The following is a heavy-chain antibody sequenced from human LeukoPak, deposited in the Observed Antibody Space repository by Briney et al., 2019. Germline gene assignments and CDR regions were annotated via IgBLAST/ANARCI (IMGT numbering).Heavy chain of an antibody. J-gene: IGHJ5*02. CDR1: GFTFSSYA. D-gene: IGHD4-17*01. CDR2: ISYDGSNK. V-gene: IGHV3-30*07. CDR3: ARDDYGEGWFDP. Sequence: SGGSLRLSCAASGFTFSSYAMHWVRQAPGKGLEWVAVISYDGSNKYYADSVKGRFTISRDNSKNTLYLQMNSLRAEDTAVYYCARDDYGEGWFDPWGQGTLVTVSS.